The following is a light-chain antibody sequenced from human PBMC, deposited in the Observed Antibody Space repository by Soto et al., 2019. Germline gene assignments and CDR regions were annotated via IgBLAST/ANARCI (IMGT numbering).Light chain of an antibody. J-gene: IGLJ1*01. CDR3: QLWDSSSNHYV. V-gene: IGLV3-21*04. CDR1: DIGRES. CDR2: YDI. Sequence: SYELTQPPSVSVAPGETARITCGGNDIGRESVHWYQQKPGQAPVLVIYYDIDRPSGIPERFSGSNSGNTASLAISGVEAGDEADYYCQLWDSSSNHYVFGTGTKVTVL.